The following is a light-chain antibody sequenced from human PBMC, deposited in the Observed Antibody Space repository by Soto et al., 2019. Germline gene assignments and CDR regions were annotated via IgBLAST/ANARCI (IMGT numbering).Light chain of an antibody. CDR2: LVS. J-gene: IGKJ4*01. CDR3: QQFSSYPLT. CDR1: QSLLHSNGYNY. V-gene: IGKV2-28*01. Sequence: DIVMTQSPLSLPVTPGEPASISCRSSQSLLHSNGYNYLDWYLXKPGQSPQLXIYLVSNRASGVPDRFSGGGSGTDLTITISRLEPEDFEVYYCQQFSSYPLTFGGGTKVDI.